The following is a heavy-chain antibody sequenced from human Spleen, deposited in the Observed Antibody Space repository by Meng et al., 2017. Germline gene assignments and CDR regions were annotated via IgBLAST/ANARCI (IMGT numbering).Heavy chain of an antibody. J-gene: IGHJ4*02. CDR1: GGTFNSYA. CDR2: IIPAFGAP. V-gene: IGHV1-69*01. Sequence: QVQLVQSGAEVKRPGSSVKVSCKAPGGTFNSYAISWVRQAPGQGLEWMGGIIPAFGAPNHAQKFQGRVTITADESTSTAYMELSSLRSEDTAVYYCARGGELDSWGQGTLVTVSS. CDR3: ARGGELDS.